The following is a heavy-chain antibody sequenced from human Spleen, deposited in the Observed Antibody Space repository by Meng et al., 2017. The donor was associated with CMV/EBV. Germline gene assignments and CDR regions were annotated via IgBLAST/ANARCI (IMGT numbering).Heavy chain of an antibody. J-gene: IGHJ5*02. CDR1: GYTVAGYY. CDR2: SNPNSGGT. Sequence: CKTSGYTVAGYYRQWVGQDAGQGLEWMGWSNPNSGGTNNAQKSKGRDTMTRDTSMNMAYMELGSMTADDRAGDYCERDADDNWFDPWGQGTLVTVSS. V-gene: IGHV1-2*02. CDR3: ERDADDNWFDP.